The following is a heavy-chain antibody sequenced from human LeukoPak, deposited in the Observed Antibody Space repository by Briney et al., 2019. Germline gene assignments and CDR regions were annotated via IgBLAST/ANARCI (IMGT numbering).Heavy chain of an antibody. CDR3: ARGSSSLNYYYSMDV. D-gene: IGHD6-13*01. V-gene: IGHV4-38-2*02. CDR1: GYSISSGYY. CDR2: IYHSGST. J-gene: IGHJ6*03. Sequence: SETLSLTCTVSGYSISSGYYWGWIRQPPGKGLEWIGNIYHSGSTYYKPSLKSRVTISVDTSKNSFSLKLSSVTAADTAVYYCARGSSSLNYYYSMDVGGKGTTVTVSS.